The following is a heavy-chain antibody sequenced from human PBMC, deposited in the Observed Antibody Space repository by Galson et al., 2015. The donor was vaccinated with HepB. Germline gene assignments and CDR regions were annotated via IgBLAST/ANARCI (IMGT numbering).Heavy chain of an antibody. CDR3: ARVGVATGSFDS. D-gene: IGHD1-26*01. CDR2: TYYRSKWYN. Sequence: CAISGDSVSSISVTWNWIRQSPSRGLEWLGRTYYRSKWYNDYAASVRSRITINPETSNNQFSLQLNSVTPEDTAVYYCARVGVATGSFDSWGQGTLVTVSS. J-gene: IGHJ4*02. V-gene: IGHV6-1*01. CDR1: GDSVSSISVT.